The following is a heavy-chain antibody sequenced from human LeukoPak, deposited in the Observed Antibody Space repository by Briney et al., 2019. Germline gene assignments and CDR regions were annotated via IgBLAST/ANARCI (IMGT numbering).Heavy chain of an antibody. V-gene: IGHV4-39*01. J-gene: IGHJ4*02. D-gene: IGHD2-8*02. Sequence: SETLSLTCTVSGDSISSSYYYWAWIRQPPGKGLEWIGSIYYSGTTYYNPSLKSRVIISVDTSKNQFSLKVSSVTAADAAVYYCARHRRYTTGSEEYDYWGQGTLVTVSS. CDR2: IYYSGTT. CDR3: ARHRRYTTGSEEYDY. CDR1: GDSISSSYYY.